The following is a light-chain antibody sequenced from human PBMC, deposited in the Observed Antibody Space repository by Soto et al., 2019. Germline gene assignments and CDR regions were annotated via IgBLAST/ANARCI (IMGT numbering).Light chain of an antibody. CDR1: SSDVGGYNY. Sequence: QSVLTQPASVSGSPGQSITISCTGTSSDVGGYNYVSWYQHHPGKAPKLMIYEVVNRPSGVSNRFSGSKSGITASLTISGLQAEDEADYYCTSYTSSSPLVFGPGTKVTVL. J-gene: IGLJ1*01. V-gene: IGLV2-14*01. CDR2: EVV. CDR3: TSYTSSSPLV.